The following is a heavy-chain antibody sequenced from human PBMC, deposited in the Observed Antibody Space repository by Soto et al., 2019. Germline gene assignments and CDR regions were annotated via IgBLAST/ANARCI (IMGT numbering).Heavy chain of an antibody. CDR3: VRVGAGWAFDI. V-gene: IGHV3-74*01. J-gene: IGHJ3*02. CDR2: ITNDGSST. CDR1: GFTFSRHW. Sequence: EVQLVESGGGLVQPGGSLRLSCGASGFTFSRHWMHWVRQGPGKGLVWVSRITNDGSSTSYADSVKGRFTVSRDNAKNTLYLQVSSLRAEDTAVYYCVRVGAGWAFDIWGQGTMVTVSA. D-gene: IGHD3-3*01.